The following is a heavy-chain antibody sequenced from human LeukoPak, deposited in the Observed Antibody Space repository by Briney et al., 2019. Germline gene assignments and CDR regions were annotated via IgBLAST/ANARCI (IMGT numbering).Heavy chain of an antibody. J-gene: IGHJ3*02. V-gene: IGHV4-34*01. D-gene: IGHD3-9*01. CDR1: GGSFSGYY. CDR3: ARWVLRYFDWLLYSDAFDI. CDR2: INHSGST. Sequence: PSETLSLTCAVSGGSFSGYYWSWIRQPPGKGLEWIGEINHSGSTNYNPSLKSRVTISVDTSKNQFSLKLSSVTAADTAVYYCARWVLRYFDWLLYSDAFDIWGQGTMVTVSS.